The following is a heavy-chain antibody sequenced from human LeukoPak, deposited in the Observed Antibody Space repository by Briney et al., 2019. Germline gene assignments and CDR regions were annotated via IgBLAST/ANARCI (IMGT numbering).Heavy chain of an antibody. J-gene: IGHJ6*04. CDR1: GFTFSSYG. D-gene: IGHD3-10*01. Sequence: PGRSLRLSCAASGFTFSSYGMHWVRQAPGKGLEWVAVISYDGSNKYYADSVKGRFTISRDNSKNTLYLQMNSLRAEDTAVYYCAKSGHGSGSYYSPKGYYYAMGVWGKGTTVTVSS. V-gene: IGHV3-30*18. CDR2: ISYDGSNK. CDR3: AKSGHGSGSYYSPKGYYYAMGV.